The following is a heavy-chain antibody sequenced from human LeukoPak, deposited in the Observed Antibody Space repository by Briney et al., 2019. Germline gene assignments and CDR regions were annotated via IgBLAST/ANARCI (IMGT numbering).Heavy chain of an antibody. V-gene: IGHV4-34*01. CDR3: ARGRSGSPGFFDY. Sequence: ASETLSLTCAVYGGSLNGYYRSWIRQPPGKGLEWIGYIYHSGSTYYNPSLKSRVTISVDRSKNQFSLKLISMTAADTAVYYCARGRSGSPGFFDYWGQGTLVTVSS. CDR2: IYHSGST. J-gene: IGHJ4*02. CDR1: GGSLNGYY. D-gene: IGHD1-26*01.